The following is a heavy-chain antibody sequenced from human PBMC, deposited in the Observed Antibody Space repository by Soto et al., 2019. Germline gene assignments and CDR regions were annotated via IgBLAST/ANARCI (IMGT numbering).Heavy chain of an antibody. CDR3: IRGHCVNGLCRPCDF. Sequence: QVQLVQSGAEVKKPGASVKVSCEASGDTFTNHYMHCVRQAPGQGLEWMGIINPSGGSTTYAQKFQGRVTMTRDTSTSTVFMELSSLSSEDTAVYYCIRGHCVNGLCRPCDFWGQGTLVTVSS. J-gene: IGHJ4*02. CDR2: INPSGGST. D-gene: IGHD2-8*01. CDR1: GDTFTNHY. V-gene: IGHV1-46*03.